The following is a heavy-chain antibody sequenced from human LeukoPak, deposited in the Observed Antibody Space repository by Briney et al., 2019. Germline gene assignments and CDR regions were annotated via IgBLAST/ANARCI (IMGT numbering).Heavy chain of an antibody. CDR1: GYSFTSYW. D-gene: IGHD3-3*01. Sequence: GESLKISCKGSGYSFTSYWIGWVRQMPGKGLEWMGIIYPGDSDTRYSPSFQGQVTISADKSISTAYLQWSSLKASDTAMYYCARTPRGRLLEWLSDESDYWGQGTLVTVSS. V-gene: IGHV5-51*01. CDR2: IYPGDSDT. J-gene: IGHJ4*02. CDR3: ARTPRGRLLEWLSDESDY.